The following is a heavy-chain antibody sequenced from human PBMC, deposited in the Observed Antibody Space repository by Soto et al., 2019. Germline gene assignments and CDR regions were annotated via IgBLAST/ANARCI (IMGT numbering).Heavy chain of an antibody. J-gene: IGHJ6*02. CDR1: GGTFSSYA. CDR3: ASSSGLTGGGPGDYYSYGMDV. D-gene: IGHD3-10*01. V-gene: IGHV1-69*01. Sequence: QVQLVQSGAEVKKPGSSVKVSCKASGGTFSSYAISWVRQAPGQGLEWMGGIIPIFGTANYAQKFQGRVTIPADASTSTAYMELSSRRSGDPAVYSCASSSGLTGGGPGDYYSYGMDVWGQGTTVTVSS. CDR2: IIPIFGTA.